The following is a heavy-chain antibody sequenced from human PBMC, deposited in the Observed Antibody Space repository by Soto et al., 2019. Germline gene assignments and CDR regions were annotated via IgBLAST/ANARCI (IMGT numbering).Heavy chain of an antibody. D-gene: IGHD3-10*02. V-gene: IGHV3-21*01. CDR1: GFTFSGYS. J-gene: IGHJ6*02. Sequence: GGFLRLSCAASGFTFSGYSMNWVRQAPGKGLEWVSSISSSSTYIYYADSVKGRFTISRDNAKNSLYLQMNSLRAEDTAVYYCPRCSWNLAPYYYYSMDVWGQGTTVTVSS. CDR2: ISSSSTYI. CDR3: PRCSWNLAPYYYYSMDV.